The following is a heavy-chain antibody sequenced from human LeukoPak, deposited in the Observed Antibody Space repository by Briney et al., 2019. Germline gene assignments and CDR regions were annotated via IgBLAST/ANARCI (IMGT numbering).Heavy chain of an antibody. D-gene: IGHD2-2*01. CDR1: GFTVSSNY. V-gene: IGHV3-53*01. CDR3: ARVGVVPAAIPDGFDI. J-gene: IGHJ3*02. Sequence: GGSLRLSCAASGFTVSSNYMSWVRQAPGKGLEWGSVIYSGGSTYHADSVKGRFTISRDNSKNTLYLQMNSLTAEDTAVYYCARVGVVPAAIPDGFDIWGQGTMVTVSS. CDR2: IYSGGST.